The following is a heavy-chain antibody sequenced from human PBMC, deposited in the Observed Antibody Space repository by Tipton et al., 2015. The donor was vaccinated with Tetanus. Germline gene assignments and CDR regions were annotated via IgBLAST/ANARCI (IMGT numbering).Heavy chain of an antibody. Sequence: QLVQSGAEVKKPGASVKVSCKASGYTFTSYYMHWVRQAPGQGLEWMGIINPSGGSTSYAQKFQGRVTMTRDTSTSTVYMELSSRRSEDTAVYYCATTLGEFGWFDPWGQGTLVTVSS. CDR1: GYTFTSYY. CDR2: INPSGGST. D-gene: IGHD3-16*01. V-gene: IGHV1-46*01. CDR3: ATTLGEFGWFDP. J-gene: IGHJ5*02.